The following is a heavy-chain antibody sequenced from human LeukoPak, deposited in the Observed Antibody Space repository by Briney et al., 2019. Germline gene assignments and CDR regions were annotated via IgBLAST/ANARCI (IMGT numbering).Heavy chain of an antibody. CDR3: ARATGTYWWFDS. CDR2: INPNSGDT. V-gene: IGHV1-2*04. CDR1: GYSFSDYY. J-gene: IGHJ5*01. Sequence: ASVKVSCKASGYSFSDYYIHWVRQAPAQGLEWMGWINPNSGDTNYAQKFQGWVTMTRDMSISTAYMELGRLRSDDTAIYYCARATGTYWWFDSWGQGTLVTVSS. D-gene: IGHD1-26*01.